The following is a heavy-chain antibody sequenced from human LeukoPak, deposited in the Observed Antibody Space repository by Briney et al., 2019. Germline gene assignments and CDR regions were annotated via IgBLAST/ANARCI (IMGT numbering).Heavy chain of an antibody. CDR2: IYSGGTI. Sequence: GGSLRLSCAASGLTVSVNCMSWVRQAPGKGLEWVALIYSGGTIFYGDSVKGRFTISRDDSKNTLYVQMNSLRAEDTAVYYCARRYCSGDTCYFFDFWGQGTLVTVSS. J-gene: IGHJ4*02. V-gene: IGHV3-53*01. CDR1: GLTVSVNC. CDR3: ARRYCSGDTCYFFDF. D-gene: IGHD2-15*01.